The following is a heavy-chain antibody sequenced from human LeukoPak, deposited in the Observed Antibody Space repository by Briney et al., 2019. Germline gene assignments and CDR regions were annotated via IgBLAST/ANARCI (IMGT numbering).Heavy chain of an antibody. J-gene: IGHJ3*01. CDR1: GFTFSSYA. D-gene: IGHD2-15*01. V-gene: IGHV3-23*01. CDR3: AKAHLRLPDA. Sequence: GVSVRLYCAAYGFTFSSYAMSWVPQAQGQGVESVSAISGSGGSSYYADSGRGSFTLSRDNSKNTLYLQMNIKITEETSVYSCAKAHLRLPDA. CDR2: ISGSGGSS.